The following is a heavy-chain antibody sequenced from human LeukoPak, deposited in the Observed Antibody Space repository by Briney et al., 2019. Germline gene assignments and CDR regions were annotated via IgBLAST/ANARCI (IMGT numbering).Heavy chain of an antibody. CDR1: GFTFSDYY. V-gene: IGHV3-11*04. CDR3: ARVGKYSSSWYVDY. Sequence: GGSLRLSCAASGFTFSDYYMSWIRQAPGKGLEGVAYIISSGSTIYYAGSVKGRFTISRENAKNHLYLQMNRLRAEDTAGYYWARVGKYSSSWYVDYWGQGTLVTVSS. J-gene: IGHJ4*02. D-gene: IGHD6-13*01. CDR2: IISSGSTI.